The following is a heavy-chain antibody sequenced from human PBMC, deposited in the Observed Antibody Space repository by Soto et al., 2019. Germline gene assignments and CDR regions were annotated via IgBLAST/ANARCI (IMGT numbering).Heavy chain of an antibody. J-gene: IGHJ4*02. CDR3: AKNTAMLFLDY. Sequence: GGSLRLSCAASGFTFSSYAMSWVRQAPGKGLEWVSAISGSGGDTHYTGSVKGRFIISRDNSKNTLSLQMNSLRAEDTAVYYCAKNTAMLFLDYWGQGTLVTVSS. D-gene: IGHD2-2*01. CDR2: ISGSGGDT. CDR1: GFTFSSYA. V-gene: IGHV3-23*01.